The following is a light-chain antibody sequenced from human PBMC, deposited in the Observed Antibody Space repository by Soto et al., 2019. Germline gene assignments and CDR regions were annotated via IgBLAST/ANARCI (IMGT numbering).Light chain of an antibody. V-gene: IGLV2-11*01. CDR2: DVN. CDR1: SSDVGDYNF. CDR3: CSYAGTYPWV. J-gene: IGLJ3*02. Sequence: QSALTQPRSVSGSPGQSVTISCTGTSSDVGDYNFVSWYWYQQHPGKAPKLLIYDVNKRPSGVPDRFSGSKSGNTASLTLSGLQAEDEADYYCCSYAGTYPWVFGGGTQLTVL.